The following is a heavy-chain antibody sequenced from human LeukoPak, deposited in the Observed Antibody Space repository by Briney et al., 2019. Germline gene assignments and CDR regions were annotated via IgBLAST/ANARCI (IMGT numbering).Heavy chain of an antibody. Sequence: SETLSLTCTVSGGSISSSSYYWGWIRQPPGNGLEWIGSIYYSGSTYYNPSLKSRVTISVDTSKNQFSLKLSSVTAADTAVYYCARGYGSDPAVPDAFDIWGQGTMVTVSS. J-gene: IGHJ3*02. CDR2: IYYSGST. D-gene: IGHD3-10*01. CDR1: GGSISSSSYY. CDR3: ARGYGSDPAVPDAFDI. V-gene: IGHV4-39*07.